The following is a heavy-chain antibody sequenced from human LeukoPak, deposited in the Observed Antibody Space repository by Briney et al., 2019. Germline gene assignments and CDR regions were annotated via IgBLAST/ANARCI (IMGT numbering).Heavy chain of an antibody. D-gene: IGHD2-2*02. V-gene: IGHV4-39*07. CDR2: IYYSGST. CDR1: GGSISSSSYY. CDR3: ARRIVVVPAAIHSVAWFDP. J-gene: IGHJ5*02. Sequence: PSETLSLTCTVSGGSISSSSYYWGWIRQPPGKGLEWIGSIYYSGSTYYNPSLKSRVTISVDTSKNQFSLKQSSVTAADTAVYYCARRIVVVPAAIHSVAWFDPWGQGTLVTVSS.